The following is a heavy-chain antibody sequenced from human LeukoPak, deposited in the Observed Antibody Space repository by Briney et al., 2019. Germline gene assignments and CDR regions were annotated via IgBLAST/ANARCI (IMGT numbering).Heavy chain of an antibody. Sequence: SETLSLTCTVSGGSISSYYWSWIRQPPGKGLEWIGYIYYSGSTNYNPSLKSRVTISVDTSKNQFSLKLSSVTAADTAVYYCARVGWLQLQYYFDYWGQGTLVTVSP. CDR2: IYYSGST. CDR1: GGSISSYY. D-gene: IGHD5-24*01. J-gene: IGHJ4*02. CDR3: ARVGWLQLQYYFDY. V-gene: IGHV4-59*01.